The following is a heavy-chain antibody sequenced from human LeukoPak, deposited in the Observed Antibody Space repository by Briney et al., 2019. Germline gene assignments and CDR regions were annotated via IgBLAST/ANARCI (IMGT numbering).Heavy chain of an antibody. CDR1: GFTFSSYW. D-gene: IGHD1-26*01. V-gene: IGHV3-7*01. J-gene: IGHJ4*02. CDR3: ARDLVVGATMYPDY. Sequence: GGSLRLSCAASGFTFSSYWMSWVRQAPGKGLEWVANIKQDGSEKYYVDSVKGRFTISRDNAKNSLYLQMNSLRAEDTAVYYCARDLVVGATMYPDYWGQGTLVTVSS. CDR2: IKQDGSEK.